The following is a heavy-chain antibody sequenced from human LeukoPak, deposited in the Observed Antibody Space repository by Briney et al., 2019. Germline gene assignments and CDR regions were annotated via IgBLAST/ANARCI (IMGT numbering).Heavy chain of an antibody. Sequence: PGGSLRLSCAASGFTFSSYGMHWVRQAPGKGLEWVAFIRYDGGNKYYADSVKGRFTISRDNSKNTLYLQMNSLRAEDTAVYYCAINIRLDAFDIWGQGTMVTVSS. V-gene: IGHV3-30*02. CDR3: AINIRLDAFDI. J-gene: IGHJ3*02. CDR2: IRYDGGNK. CDR1: GFTFSSYG.